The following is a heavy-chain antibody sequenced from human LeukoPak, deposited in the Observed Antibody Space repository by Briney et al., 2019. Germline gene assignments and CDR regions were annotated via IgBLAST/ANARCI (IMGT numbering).Heavy chain of an antibody. Sequence: GGSLRLSCVASGFIFSNYGMHWVRQAPGKGLEWVAVISYDGSNKFYADSVKGRFTISRDNSKNTLYLQMNSLRAEDTAVYYCAREGHDARYYYYYMDVWGKGTTVTVSS. CDR2: ISYDGSNK. CDR3: AREGHDARYYYYYMDV. V-gene: IGHV3-30*03. J-gene: IGHJ6*03. CDR1: GFIFSNYG.